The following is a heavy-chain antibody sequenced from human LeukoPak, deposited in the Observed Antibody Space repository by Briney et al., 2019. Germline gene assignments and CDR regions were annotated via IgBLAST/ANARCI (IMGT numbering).Heavy chain of an antibody. Sequence: ASVKVSCKASGYTFTSYGTSWVRQAPGQGLEWMGWISPYNGNTNYAQKLQGRVTVTTDTSTSTAYMELRSLRSDDTAVYYCARDYVGHDYGDHGESDYWGQGTLVTVSS. CDR3: ARDYVGHDYGDHGESDY. CDR2: ISPYNGNT. D-gene: IGHD4-17*01. V-gene: IGHV1-18*01. CDR1: GYTFTSYG. J-gene: IGHJ4*02.